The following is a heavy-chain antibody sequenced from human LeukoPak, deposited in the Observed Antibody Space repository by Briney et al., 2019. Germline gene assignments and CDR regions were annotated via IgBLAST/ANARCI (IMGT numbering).Heavy chain of an antibody. D-gene: IGHD3-16*01. CDR3: ARTYYDYVWGSYPWDY. CDR1: GGSISSYY. CDR2: IYYSGST. V-gene: IGHV4-59*01. J-gene: IGHJ4*02. Sequence: SETLSLTCTVSGGSISSYYWSWIRQPPGKGLEWIGYIYYSGSTNYNPSLKSRVTISVDTSKNQFSLKLSSVTAADTAVYYCARTYYDYVWGSYPWDYWGQGTLVTVSS.